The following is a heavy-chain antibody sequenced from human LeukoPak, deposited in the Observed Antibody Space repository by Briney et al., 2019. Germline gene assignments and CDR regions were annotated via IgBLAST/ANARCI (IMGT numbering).Heavy chain of an antibody. CDR1: GFTFSLHY. CDR3: GRHRYSYFGL. J-gene: IGHJ4*02. Sequence: ASLRLSCAASGFTFSLHYMGWVRQTPGKGLEWVANINQEVIDTFYAFSVKGRFTISRNNAKNPVYLQMNSLRAEDTAVYYCGRHRYSYFGLWGQGALVT. V-gene: IGHV3-7*01. CDR2: INQEVIDT. D-gene: IGHD1-1*01.